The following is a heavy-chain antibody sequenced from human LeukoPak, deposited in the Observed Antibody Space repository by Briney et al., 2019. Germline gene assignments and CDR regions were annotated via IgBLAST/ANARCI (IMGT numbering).Heavy chain of an antibody. V-gene: IGHV3-9*01. J-gene: IGHJ6*03. CDR3: AKAVTTGYYYYMDV. Sequence: GRSLRLSCAASGFTFDDYAMHWVRQAPGKGLEWVSGISWNSGSIGYADSVKGRFTISRDNAKNSLYLQMNSLRAEDTALYYCAKAVTTGYYYYMDVWGKGSTVTVSS. D-gene: IGHD4-11*01. CDR2: ISWNSGSI. CDR1: GFTFDDYA.